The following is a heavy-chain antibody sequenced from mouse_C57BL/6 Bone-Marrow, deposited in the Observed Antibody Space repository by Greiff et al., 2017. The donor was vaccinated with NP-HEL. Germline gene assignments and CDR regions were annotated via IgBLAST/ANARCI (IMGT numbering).Heavy chain of an antibody. J-gene: IGHJ2*01. Sequence: QVQLQQSVAELARPGASVKLSCKASGYTFTSYGISWVKQRTGQGLEWIGEIYPRSGNTYYNEKFKGKATLTADKSSSTAYMELRSLTSEDSAVYFCARWGNYPYYFDYWGQGTTLTVSS. V-gene: IGHV1-81*01. CDR2: IYPRSGNT. CDR3: ARWGNYPYYFDY. D-gene: IGHD2-1*01. CDR1: GYTFTSYG.